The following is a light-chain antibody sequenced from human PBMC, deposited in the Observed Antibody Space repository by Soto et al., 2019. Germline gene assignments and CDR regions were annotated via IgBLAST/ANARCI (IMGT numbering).Light chain of an antibody. Sequence: EIVLTQSPVTLSLSPGERATLSCRASRSVSSSLVWYQQKPGQAPRLLIYDASNRATGIPARFSGSGSGTDFTLTISRLEPEDFAVYYCHQRTNWPPETFGQGTRLEIK. V-gene: IGKV3-11*01. J-gene: IGKJ5*01. CDR1: RSVSSS. CDR2: DAS. CDR3: HQRTNWPPET.